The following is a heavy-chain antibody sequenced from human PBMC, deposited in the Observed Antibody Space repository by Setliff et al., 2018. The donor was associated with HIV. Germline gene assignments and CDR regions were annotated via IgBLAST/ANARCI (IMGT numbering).Heavy chain of an antibody. Sequence: VSCKTSGGTLSNYVITWVRQAPGQGLEWMGMIIPMYNIPAYAQKFQGRVTFTADESTSTAYMELSSLSSEDTAVYYCARDQTGVAAAAFGGGSAWSDGGFDSWGQGTMVTVSS. D-gene: IGHD6-13*01. J-gene: IGHJ3*02. CDR1: GGTLSNYV. CDR3: ARDQTGVAAAAFGGGSAWSDGGFDS. V-gene: IGHV1-69*15. CDR2: IIPMYNIP.